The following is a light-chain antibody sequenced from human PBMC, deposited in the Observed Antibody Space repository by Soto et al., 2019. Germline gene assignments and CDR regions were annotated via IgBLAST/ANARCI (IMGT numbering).Light chain of an antibody. Sequence: DIRMTLSLSTVSAPVGNRETIPCRASQSISSWLAWYQQKPGKAPKLLIYDASSLESGVPSRFSGSGSGTEFTLTISSFQPDDFATYYCQQSYSTPITFGHGGRLEIK. CDR3: QQSYSTPIT. CDR1: QSISSW. J-gene: IGKJ5*01. CDR2: DAS. V-gene: IGKV1-5*01.